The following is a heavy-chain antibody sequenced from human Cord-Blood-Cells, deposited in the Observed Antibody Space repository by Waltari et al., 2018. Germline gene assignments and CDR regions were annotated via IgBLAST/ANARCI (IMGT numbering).Heavy chain of an antibody. CDR3: ARSGGGSYGGAFDI. CDR1: GFTFSSYG. D-gene: IGHD1-26*01. J-gene: IGHJ3*02. CDR2: IWYDGSNK. V-gene: IGHV3-33*01. Sequence: QVQLVESGGGVVQPGRSLRLSCAASGFTFSSYGMHWARQAPGKGLEWVAVIWYDGSNKYYADSVKGRFTISRDNSKNTLYLQMNSLRAEDTAVYYCARSGGGSYGGAFDIWGQGTMVTVSS.